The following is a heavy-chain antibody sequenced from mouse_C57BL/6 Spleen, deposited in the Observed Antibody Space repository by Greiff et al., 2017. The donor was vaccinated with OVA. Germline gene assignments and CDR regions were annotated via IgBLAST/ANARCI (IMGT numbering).Heavy chain of an antibody. CDR1: GYSITSGYY. D-gene: IGHD2-3*01. Sequence: VQLKESGPGLVKPSQSLSLTCSVTGYSITSGYYWNWIRQFPGNKLEWMGYISYDGSNNYNPSLKNRISITRDTSKNQFFLKLNSVTTEDTATYYCARDFPDGYVDYWGQGTTLTVSS. CDR2: ISYDGSN. V-gene: IGHV3-6*01. CDR3: ARDFPDGYVDY. J-gene: IGHJ2*01.